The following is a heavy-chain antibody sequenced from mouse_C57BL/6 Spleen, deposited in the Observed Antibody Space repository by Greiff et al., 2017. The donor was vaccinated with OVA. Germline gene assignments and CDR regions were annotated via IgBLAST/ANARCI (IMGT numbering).Heavy chain of an antibody. CDR2: INPNYGTT. CDR3: ARFDYDGYYLPLDY. D-gene: IGHD2-3*01. Sequence: VQLKESGPELVKPGASVKISCKASGYSFTDYNMNWVKQSNGKSLEWIGVINPNYGTTSYNQKFKGKATLTVDQSSSTAYMQLNSLTSEDSAVYYCARFDYDGYYLPLDYWGQGTTLTVSS. J-gene: IGHJ2*01. CDR1: GYSFTDYN. V-gene: IGHV1-39*01.